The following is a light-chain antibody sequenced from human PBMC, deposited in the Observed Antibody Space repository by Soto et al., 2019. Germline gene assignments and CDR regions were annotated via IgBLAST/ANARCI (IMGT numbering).Light chain of an antibody. CDR1: QSVSSY. CDR3: QQRSNCPLT. CDR2: DAS. V-gene: IGKV3-11*01. J-gene: IGKJ4*01. Sequence: EIVLTQSPATLSLSPGERATLSCRASQSVSSYLAWYQQKPGQAPRLLIYDASNRATGIPARFSGSGSGTDFPLTISSLEPEDFAVYYSQQRSNCPLTFGGGTKVEIK.